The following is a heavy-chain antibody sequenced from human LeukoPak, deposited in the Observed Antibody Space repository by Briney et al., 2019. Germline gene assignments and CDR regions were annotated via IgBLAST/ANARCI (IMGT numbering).Heavy chain of an antibody. CDR1: GFTFDDYA. J-gene: IGHJ2*01. CDR3: AKVASSGWPSYWYFDL. CDR2: ISWNSGSI. Sequence: PGGSLRLSCAASGFTFDDYAMHWVRQAPGKGLEWVSGISWNSGSIGYADSVKGRFTISRDNAKNSLYLQMNSLRAEDTALYYCAKVASSGWPSYWYFDLWGRGTLVTVSS. V-gene: IGHV3-9*01. D-gene: IGHD6-25*01.